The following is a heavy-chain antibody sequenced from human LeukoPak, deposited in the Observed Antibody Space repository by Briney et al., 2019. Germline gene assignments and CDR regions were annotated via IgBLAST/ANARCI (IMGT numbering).Heavy chain of an antibody. Sequence: GESLKISCKGSGYSFTTYWIGWVRQMSGKGLEWMGIIYPGDSDTRYSPSFQGQVTISADKSISTAYLQWSSLKPSDTAMYYCARAPGYSYGKFDYWGQGTLVTVSS. CDR2: IYPGDSDT. D-gene: IGHD5-18*01. CDR3: ARAPGYSYGKFDY. J-gene: IGHJ4*02. V-gene: IGHV5-51*01. CDR1: GYSFTTYW.